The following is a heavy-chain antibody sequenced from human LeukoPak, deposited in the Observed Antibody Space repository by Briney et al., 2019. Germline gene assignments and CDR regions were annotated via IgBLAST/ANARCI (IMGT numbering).Heavy chain of an antibody. CDR2: ISGRRDST. CDR3: AKDPNFYYCMDV. Sequence: GGSLRLSCAASGFTFSSYGMSWVRQAPGKGLEWVSTISGRRDSTSYADSVKGRFTISRDNSKNTLYLQMNSLRAEDTAVYYCAKDPNFYYCMDVWGKGTTVTVSS. CDR1: GFTFSSYG. J-gene: IGHJ6*03. V-gene: IGHV3-23*01.